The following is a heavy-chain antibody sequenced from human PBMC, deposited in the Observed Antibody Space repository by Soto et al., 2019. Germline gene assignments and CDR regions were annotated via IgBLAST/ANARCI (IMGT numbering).Heavy chain of an antibody. J-gene: IGHJ4*02. Sequence: PSETLSLTCTVSGGSISSGGYYWSWIRQHPGKGLEWIGYIYYSGSTYYNPSLKSRVTTSVDTSKNQFSLKLSSVTAAVTAVYYCARDKSGYSYYYFDYWGQGTLVTVSS. CDR2: IYYSGST. V-gene: IGHV4-31*03. CDR3: ARDKSGYSYYYFDY. CDR1: GGSISSGGYY. D-gene: IGHD5-18*01.